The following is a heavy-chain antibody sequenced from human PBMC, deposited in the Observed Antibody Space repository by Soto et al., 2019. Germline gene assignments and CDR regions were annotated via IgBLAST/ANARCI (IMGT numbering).Heavy chain of an antibody. Sequence: GASVKVSCKASGGTFSSYAISWVRQAPGQGLEWMGGIIPIFGTANYAQKFQGRVTITADESTSTAYMELSSLRSEDTAVYYCARDPLGDGYNYHYYYGMDVWGQGTTVTVSS. J-gene: IGHJ6*02. D-gene: IGHD5-12*01. CDR1: GGTFSSYA. CDR2: IIPIFGTA. V-gene: IGHV1-69*13. CDR3: ARDPLGDGYNYHYYYGMDV.